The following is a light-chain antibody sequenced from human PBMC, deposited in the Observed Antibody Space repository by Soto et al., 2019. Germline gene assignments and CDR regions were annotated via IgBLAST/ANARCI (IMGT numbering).Light chain of an antibody. Sequence: EIDNKKNPATLSVSPGERATLSCRASQSVSSNLAWYQQKPGQAPRLLIYGGSIRATGIPARFSGSESGTEFTLTISSLQSEDFAVYYCQQYNNWPPVFGGGTKVDI. V-gene: IGKV3-15*01. CDR3: QQYNNWPPV. CDR2: GGS. J-gene: IGKJ4*01. CDR1: QSVSSN.